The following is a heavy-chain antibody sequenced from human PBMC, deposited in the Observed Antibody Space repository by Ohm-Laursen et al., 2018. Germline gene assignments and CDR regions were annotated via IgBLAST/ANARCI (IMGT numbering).Heavy chain of an antibody. CDR3: AKMQYSGYDPDNDAFDI. CDR2: ISFDGRNE. Sequence: RSLRPSCAASGFTFSSYAMSWVRQAPDKVLEWVAAISFDGRNEYYADSVKGRFTISRDNSMNRLYLQMGSLRPEDTAVYYCAKMQYSGYDPDNDAFDIWGQGTTVTVS. D-gene: IGHD5-12*01. CDR1: GFTFSSYA. V-gene: IGHV3-30*18. J-gene: IGHJ3*02.